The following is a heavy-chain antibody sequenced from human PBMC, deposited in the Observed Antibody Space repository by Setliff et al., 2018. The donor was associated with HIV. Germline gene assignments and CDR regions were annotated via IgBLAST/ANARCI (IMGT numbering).Heavy chain of an antibody. J-gene: IGHJ4*02. CDR1: GGSISSNW. V-gene: IGHV4-4*02. Sequence: KTSETLSLTCAVSGGSISSNWWSWVRQSPGKGLEWIGEIYHSGSTHYNPSLQSRVTIPVDKSKSQFSLKLNSVTAADTAVYYCGGNGYYSIDYWGQGTLVTVSS. CDR2: IYHSGST. CDR3: GGNGYYSIDY. D-gene: IGHD3-22*01.